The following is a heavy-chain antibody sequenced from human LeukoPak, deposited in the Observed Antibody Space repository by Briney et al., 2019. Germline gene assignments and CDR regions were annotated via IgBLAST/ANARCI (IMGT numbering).Heavy chain of an antibody. CDR1: GYTFTSYY. D-gene: IGHD3-22*01. V-gene: IGHV1-46*01. Sequence: EASVKVSCKASGYTFTSYYMHWVRQAPGQGLEWMGIINPSGGSTSYAQKFQGRVTMTGDTSTSTVYMELSSLRSEDTAVYYCARDRTPYYYDSSGTPPDYWGQGTLVTVSS. CDR3: ARDRTPYYYDSSGTPPDY. J-gene: IGHJ4*02. CDR2: INPSGGST.